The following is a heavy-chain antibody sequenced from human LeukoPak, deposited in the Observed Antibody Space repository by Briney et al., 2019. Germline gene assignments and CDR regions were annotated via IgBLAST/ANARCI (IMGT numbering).Heavy chain of an antibody. CDR2: IKQDGSEK. Sequence: GGSLRLSCAASGFTFSSYWMSWVRQAPGKGLEWVANIKQDGSEKYYVDSVKGRFTISRDDAKNSLYLQMNSLRAEDTAVYYCPSDLNSSSWYEGVFDYWGQGTLVTVSS. CDR3: PSDLNSSSWYEGVFDY. CDR1: GFTFSSYW. J-gene: IGHJ4*02. V-gene: IGHV3-7*01. D-gene: IGHD6-13*01.